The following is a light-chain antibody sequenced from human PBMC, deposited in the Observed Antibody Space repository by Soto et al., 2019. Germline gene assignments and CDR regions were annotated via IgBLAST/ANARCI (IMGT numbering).Light chain of an antibody. CDR1: QSVSTY. V-gene: IGKV3-11*01. Sequence: EIVLTQSPATLSLSPGERATLSCGASQSVSTYLAWFQQKPGQAPRLLIYDASNRATGIPARFSGSGSGTDFTLTISSLEPEDFATYYCQKLNSFEVTFGPGTKVDIK. CDR3: QKLNSFEVT. J-gene: IGKJ3*01. CDR2: DAS.